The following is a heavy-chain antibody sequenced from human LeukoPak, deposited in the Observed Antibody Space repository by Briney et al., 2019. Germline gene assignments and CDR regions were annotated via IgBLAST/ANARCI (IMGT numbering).Heavy chain of an antibody. V-gene: IGHV3-48*03. Sequence: QAGGSLRLSCAASGFTFSSYEMNWVRQAPGKGLEWVSYISSSGSTIYYADSVKGRFTISRDNSKNTLYLQMNSLRAEDTAVYYCARDFTWFGEFPYYYYYGMDVWGKGTTVTVSS. D-gene: IGHD3-10*01. J-gene: IGHJ6*04. CDR2: ISSSGSTI. CDR1: GFTFSSYE. CDR3: ARDFTWFGEFPYYYYYGMDV.